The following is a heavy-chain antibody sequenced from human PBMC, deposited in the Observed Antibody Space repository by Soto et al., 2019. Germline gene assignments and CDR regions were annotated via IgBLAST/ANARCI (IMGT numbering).Heavy chain of an antibody. CDR1: GGSISSYY. J-gene: IGHJ4*02. D-gene: IGHD3-22*01. CDR2: IYYSGST. CDR3: ARASDDSSGYMID. Sequence: PSETLSLTCTVSGGSISSYYWSWIRQPPGKGLEWIGYIYYSGSTNYNPSLKSRVTISVDTSKNQFSLKLSSVTAADTAVYYCARASDDSSGYMIDWGQGTLVTVSS. V-gene: IGHV4-59*01.